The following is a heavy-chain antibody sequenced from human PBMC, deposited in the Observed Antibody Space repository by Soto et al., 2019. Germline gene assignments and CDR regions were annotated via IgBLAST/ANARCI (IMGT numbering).Heavy chain of an antibody. Sequence: PGGSLRLSCAASGFTFSSYGMHWVRQAPGKGLEWVAVIWYDGSNKYYADSVKGRFTISRGNSKNTLYLQMNSLRAEDTAVYYCVRVGAPRDYYYGMDVWGQGTTVTVYS. V-gene: IGHV3-33*01. D-gene: IGHD1-26*01. J-gene: IGHJ6*02. CDR3: VRVGAPRDYYYGMDV. CDR2: IWYDGSNK. CDR1: GFTFSSYG.